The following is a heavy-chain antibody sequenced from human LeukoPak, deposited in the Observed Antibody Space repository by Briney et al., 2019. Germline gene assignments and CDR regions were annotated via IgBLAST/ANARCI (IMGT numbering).Heavy chain of an antibody. V-gene: IGHV4-31*03. J-gene: IGHJ4*02. CDR2: IYYSGST. CDR1: GGSISNGDHY. Sequence: SETLSLTCTVSGGSISNGDHYWSWIRQHPGKGLEWIGYIYYSGSTYYNPSLKSRVTISVDTSKNQFSLKLSSVTAADTAVYYCASEDYYGSGVFDYWGQGTLVTVSS. D-gene: IGHD3-10*01. CDR3: ASEDYYGSGVFDY.